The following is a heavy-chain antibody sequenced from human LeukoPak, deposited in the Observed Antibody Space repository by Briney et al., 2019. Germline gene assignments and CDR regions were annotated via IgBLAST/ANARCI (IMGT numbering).Heavy chain of an antibody. J-gene: IGHJ4*02. Sequence: ASVKVSCKASGGTFSSYAISWVRQAPGQGLEWMGGIIPIFGTANYAQKFQGRVTITTDESTSTAYMELSSLRSEDTAVYYCARERSNGSYYIGVYFDYWGQGTLVTVSS. CDR2: IIPIFGTA. CDR1: GGTFSSYA. V-gene: IGHV1-69*05. D-gene: IGHD1-26*01. CDR3: ARERSNGSYYIGVYFDY.